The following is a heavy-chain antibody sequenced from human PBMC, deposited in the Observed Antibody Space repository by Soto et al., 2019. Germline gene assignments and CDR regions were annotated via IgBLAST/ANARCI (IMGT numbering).Heavy chain of an antibody. V-gene: IGHV4-4*07. J-gene: IGHJ5*02. CDR2: IYTSGST. CDR3: AKAGGYQVQGNNWLDP. CDR1: GGSISGYY. Sequence: SETLSLTCTVSGGSISGYYWSWIRQPAGKGLEWIGRIYTSGSTNYNPSLKSRVTLSVDTSKNQFSLKLTSVTAADTAVYYCAKAGGYQVQGNNWLDPCGQGTLVTVYS. D-gene: IGHD5-12*01.